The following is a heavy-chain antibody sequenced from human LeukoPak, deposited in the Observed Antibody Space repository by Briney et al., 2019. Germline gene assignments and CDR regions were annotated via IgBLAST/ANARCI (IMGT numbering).Heavy chain of an antibody. CDR2: INHSGST. CDR1: GGSFSGYY. V-gene: IGHV4-34*01. D-gene: IGHD3-3*01. J-gene: IGHJ4*02. CDR3: ARGGSGTTYYDFWSGYYKRDYFDY. Sequence: PSETLSLTCAVYGGSFSGYYWSWIRQPPGKGLEWIGEINHSGSTNYNPSLKSRVTISVDTSKNQFSLKLSSVTAADTAVYYCARGGSGTTYYDFWSGYYKRDYFDYWGQGTLVTVSS.